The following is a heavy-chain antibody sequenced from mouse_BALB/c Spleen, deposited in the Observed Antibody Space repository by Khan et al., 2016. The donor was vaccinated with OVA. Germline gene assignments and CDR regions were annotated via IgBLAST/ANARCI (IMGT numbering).Heavy chain of an antibody. CDR1: GYSITSEYA. D-gene: IGHD2-4*01. CDR3: ARKDYYDYDLFPY. Sequence: EVQLQESGPGLVKPSQSLSLTCTVTGYSITSEYAWNWIRQFPGNKLEWMGYINYSGNTRFNPSLKSRTSITRDTSKNQFFLQLNSVTTEDTATYYCARKDYYDYDLFPYWGQGTLVTVSA. CDR2: INYSGNT. J-gene: IGHJ3*01. V-gene: IGHV3-2*02.